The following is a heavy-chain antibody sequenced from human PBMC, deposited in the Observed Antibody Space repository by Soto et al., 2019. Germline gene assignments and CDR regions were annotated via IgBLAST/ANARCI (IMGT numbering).Heavy chain of an antibody. V-gene: IGHV4-30-4*01. J-gene: IGHJ2*01. D-gene: IGHD3-22*01. CDR1: GGSINNDDFY. Sequence: QLQESGPGLVKPSQTLSLTCSVSGGSINNDDFYWSWLRQTPGKCLQWLGYVYYSGSSDCIPSLKSRLSMSIDKSKNQFTLKLSAVTAADTAIYYCARMSYYYDKWYFDLWGRGTLVTVSS. CDR3: ARMSYYYDKWYFDL. CDR2: VYYSGSS.